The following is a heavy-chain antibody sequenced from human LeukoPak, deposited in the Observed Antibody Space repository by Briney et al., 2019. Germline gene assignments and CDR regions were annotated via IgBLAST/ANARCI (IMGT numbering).Heavy chain of an antibody. Sequence: GGSLRLSCAASGFTFNSFFLNWVRLTPGGELEWVACISQDGSETFYMDSVRGRFTISRDNTKNSLYLQMNSLRAEDTAVYFCVRDLGHSRHYFEYWGQGALVTVSS. J-gene: IGHJ4*02. D-gene: IGHD7-27*01. V-gene: IGHV3-7*01. CDR1: GFTFNSFF. CDR3: VRDLGHSRHYFEY. CDR2: ISQDGSET.